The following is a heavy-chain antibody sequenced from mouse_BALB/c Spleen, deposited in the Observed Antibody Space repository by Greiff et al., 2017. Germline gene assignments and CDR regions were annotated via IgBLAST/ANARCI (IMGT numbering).Heavy chain of an antibody. J-gene: IGHJ4*01. CDR1: GFSLTSYG. D-gene: IGHD1-1*01. CDR2: IWSGGST. V-gene: IGHV2-2*02. CDR3: ARTTVVDYYAMDY. Sequence: QVQLKESGPGLVQPSQSLSITCTVSGFSLTSYGVHWVRQSPGKGLEWLGVIWSGGSTDYNAAFISRLSISKDNSKSQVFFKMNSLQANDTAIYYCARTTVVDYYAMDYWGQGTSVTVSS.